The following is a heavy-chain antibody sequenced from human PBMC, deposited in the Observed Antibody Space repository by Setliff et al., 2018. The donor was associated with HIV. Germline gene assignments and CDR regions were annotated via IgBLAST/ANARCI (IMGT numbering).Heavy chain of an antibody. V-gene: IGHV3-49*04. CDR1: GFTFSVHG. D-gene: IGHD2-15*01. CDR3: TRTPGAWQNYFDY. Sequence: PGGSLRLSCEASGFTFSVHGMHWVRQAPGKGLEWVGLIRTQPYGVTTEYAASVEGRFTISRDDSLGIAYLQLNSLKSEDTAIYYCTRTPGAWQNYFDYWGQGTPVTVSS. CDR2: IRTQPYGVTT. J-gene: IGHJ4*02.